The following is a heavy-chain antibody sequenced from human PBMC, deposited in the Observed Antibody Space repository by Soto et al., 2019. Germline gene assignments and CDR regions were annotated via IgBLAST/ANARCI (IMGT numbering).Heavy chain of an antibody. J-gene: IGHJ6*02. CDR2: ISDRGSA. CDR1: GASITSGHW. V-gene: IGHV4-4*02. D-gene: IGHD2-8*01. Sequence: QVQLQESGPRLVRPSGALSLTCSVSGASITSGHWWTWVRQSPGKGLEGIGEISDRGSAYSNPSLKRRVSLSVDKSQNQFSLRLTSVTAADTAIYYCTRSTHAMNGGSHYMALYDDLVTGMDVWGPGTTVTVSS. CDR3: TRSTHAMNGGSHYMALYDDLVTGMDV.